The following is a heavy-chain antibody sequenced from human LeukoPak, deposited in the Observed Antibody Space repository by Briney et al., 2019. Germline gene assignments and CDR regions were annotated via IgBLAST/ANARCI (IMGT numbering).Heavy chain of an antibody. J-gene: IGHJ3*02. D-gene: IGHD3-22*01. CDR3: AKASAADYDSSGYIGDAFDI. V-gene: IGHV3-74*01. CDR2: IKTDGSIA. Sequence: PGGSLRLSCAASGFSFSFYWMHWVRQAPGKGPVWVSRIKTDGSIADYADSVKGRFTISRDNAKNSLYLQMNSLRAEDMALYYCAKASAADYDSSGYIGDAFDIWGQGTMVTVSS. CDR1: GFSFSFYW.